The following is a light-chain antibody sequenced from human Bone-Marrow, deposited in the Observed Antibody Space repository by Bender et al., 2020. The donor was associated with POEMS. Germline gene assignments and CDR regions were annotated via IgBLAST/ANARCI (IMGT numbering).Light chain of an antibody. CDR3: CSYAGSHTPA. CDR1: SSDVGGYNY. V-gene: IGLV2-11*01. J-gene: IGLJ3*02. Sequence: QSALTQPRSVSGSPGQSVTISCTGTSSDVGGYNYVSWYQQYPGKAPKLMIYDVSQRPSGVPDRFSGSKSGNTASLTISGLQAEDEADYYCCSYAGSHTPAFGGGTKLTVL. CDR2: DVS.